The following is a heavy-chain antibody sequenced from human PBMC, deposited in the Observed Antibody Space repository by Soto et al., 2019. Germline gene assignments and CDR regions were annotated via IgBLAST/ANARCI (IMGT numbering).Heavy chain of an antibody. D-gene: IGHD6-19*01. V-gene: IGHV4-4*02. CDR1: GTSISSNFW. CDR3: ARHVGVVGTRGFDY. CDR2: AHPSGTT. Sequence: QVQLQESGPGLVKPSGTLSLTCAVSGTSISSNFWWSWVRQPPGKGLEWIGEAHPSGTTNYNPSLESRVTISVDDFNKQLSLNLNSVTAADTAVFFCARHVGVVGTRGFDYWGQGVLVAVSS. J-gene: IGHJ4*02.